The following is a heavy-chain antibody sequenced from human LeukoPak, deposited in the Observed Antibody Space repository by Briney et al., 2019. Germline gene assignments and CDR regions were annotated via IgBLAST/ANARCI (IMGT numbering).Heavy chain of an antibody. D-gene: IGHD2-21*01. V-gene: IGHV3-74*01. CDR3: VRDVWGDRDGFFEC. CDR2: INNDGRSA. J-gene: IGHJ4*02. CDR1: GFTFRSYW. Sequence: GGSLRLSCAASGFTFRSYWMHWVRQAPGKGLVWVSRINNDGRSASYGDSVTGRFTMSRDNAKNTVYLQMNSLTAQDTAVYYCVRDVWGDRDGFFECWGQGTLVTVSS.